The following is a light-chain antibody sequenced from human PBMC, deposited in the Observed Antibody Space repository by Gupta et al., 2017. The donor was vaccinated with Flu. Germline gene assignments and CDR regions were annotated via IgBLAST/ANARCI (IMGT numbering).Light chain of an antibody. CDR1: QSLLHSNGYNY. V-gene: IGKV2-28*01. CDR2: LGS. CDR3: MQALHTPPWT. J-gene: IGKJ1*01. Sequence: DIVMTQSPLYLPVTPGEPASISCRSSQSLLHSNGYNYLDWYLQKPGQSPQLLIYLGSTRASGVPDRFSGSGSGTDFTLTISRVEAEDVGVYYGMQALHTPPWTFGQGTKVEIK.